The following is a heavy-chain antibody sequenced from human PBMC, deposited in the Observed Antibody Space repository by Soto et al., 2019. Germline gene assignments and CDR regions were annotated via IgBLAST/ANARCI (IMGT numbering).Heavy chain of an antibody. CDR1: GGSFSGYY. V-gene: IGHV4-34*01. CDR3: VRSLVWLQYSWFDT. J-gene: IGHJ5*02. D-gene: IGHD5-12*01. Sequence: PSETMSLTCAVYGGSFSGYYWAWIRQPPGKGLEWIGEINHRRSTSYNPSLKRRVTMSIDTSKNQFSLHLSCVTAADTAVYYCVRSLVWLQYSWFDTWGQGIPVTVSS. CDR2: INHRRST.